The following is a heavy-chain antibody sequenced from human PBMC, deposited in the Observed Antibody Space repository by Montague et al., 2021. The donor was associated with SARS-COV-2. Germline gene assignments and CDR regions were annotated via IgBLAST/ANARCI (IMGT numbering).Heavy chain of an antibody. Sequence: SETLSLTCAVYGGSFSDYYWTWIRQSPGKGREWIAEINHSGTTNYNFNPSLRSRVTISVDTSKSQFSLKLSSVTAADTGVYYCARWDPQTLTLIGLRGKSASDYWGQGTLVTVSS. D-gene: IGHD4-23*01. J-gene: IGHJ4*02. CDR2: INHSGTT. CDR1: GGSFSDYY. V-gene: IGHV4-34*01. CDR3: ARWDPQTLTLIGLRGKSASDY.